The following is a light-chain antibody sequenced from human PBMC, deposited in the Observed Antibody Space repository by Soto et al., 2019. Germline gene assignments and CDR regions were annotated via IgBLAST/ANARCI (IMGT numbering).Light chain of an antibody. CDR1: SSDVGSYNY. CDR3: CSYAGRDTYVV. Sequence: QSVLTQPRSVSGSPGQSVTISCTGTSSDVGSYNYVSWCQQHPGKAPKLMIYDVTKRPSGVPDRFSGSKSGNTASLTISGLQAEDEADYSCCSYAGRDTYVVFGGGTKVTVL. CDR2: DVT. J-gene: IGLJ2*01. V-gene: IGLV2-11*01.